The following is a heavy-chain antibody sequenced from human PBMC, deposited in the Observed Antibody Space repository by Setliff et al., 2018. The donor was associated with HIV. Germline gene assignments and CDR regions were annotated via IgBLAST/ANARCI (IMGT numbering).Heavy chain of an antibody. CDR2: ISAYNGNT. J-gene: IGHJ3*02. CDR3: GRDPPLAAAGGPDAFDI. D-gene: IGHD6-13*01. V-gene: IGHV1-18*01. CDR1: GYTFTSYG. Sequence: ASVKVSCKASGYTFTSYGISWVRQAPGQGLEWMGWISAYNGNTNYAQKLQGRVTMTTDTSTSTAYMELRSLRSDDTAVYYCGRDPPLAAAGGPDAFDIWGQGTMVTVSS.